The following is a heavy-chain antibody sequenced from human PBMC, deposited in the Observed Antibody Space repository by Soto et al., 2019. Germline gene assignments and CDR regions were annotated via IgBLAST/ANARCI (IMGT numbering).Heavy chain of an antibody. D-gene: IGHD6-19*01. J-gene: IGHJ4*02. CDR2: IYYSGST. CDR1: GGSISSYY. V-gene: IGHV4-59*08. CDR3: ARRLGQWPVWDY. Sequence: SETLSPTCTVPGGSISSYYWSWVRQPPGKGLEWIGYIYYSGSTNYNPSLKSRVTISVDTSKNQFSLKLSSVTAADTAVYYCARRLGQWPVWDYWGKGTLVTVSS.